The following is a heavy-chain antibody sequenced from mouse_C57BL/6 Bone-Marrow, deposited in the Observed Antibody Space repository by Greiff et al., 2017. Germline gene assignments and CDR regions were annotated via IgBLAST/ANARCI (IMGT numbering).Heavy chain of an antibody. Sequence: EVMLVESGGGLVQSGRSLRLSCATSGFTFSDFYMEWVRQAPGKGLEWIAASRNKANDYTTEYSASVKGRFIVSRDTSQSILYLQMNALRAEDTAIYYCAREDYDGFFDYWGQGTTLTVSS. J-gene: IGHJ2*01. CDR2: SRNKANDYTT. CDR1: GFTFSDFY. CDR3: AREDYDGFFDY. V-gene: IGHV7-1*01. D-gene: IGHD2-3*01.